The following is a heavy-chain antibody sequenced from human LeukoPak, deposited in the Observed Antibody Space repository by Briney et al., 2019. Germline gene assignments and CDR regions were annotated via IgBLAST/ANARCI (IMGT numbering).Heavy chain of an antibody. J-gene: IGHJ5*02. CDR3: STLDVKDNWFDP. CDR1: GYRFTNYW. Sequence: PGEPLKISCKGSGYRFTNYWIAWVRQMPGRGLEWMGIVYPFDADTRYSPSFEGQVTISADKSINTAYLQWSSLKASDTAIYYCSTLDVKDNWFDPWGQGTLVTVSS. D-gene: IGHD3-16*01. CDR2: VYPFDADT. V-gene: IGHV5-51*01.